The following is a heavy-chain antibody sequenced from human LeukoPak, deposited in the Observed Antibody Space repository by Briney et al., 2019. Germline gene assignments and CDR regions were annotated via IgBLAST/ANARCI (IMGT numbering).Heavy chain of an antibody. D-gene: IGHD3-10*01. CDR1: GFTFSSYG. Sequence: GGSLRLSCAASGFTFSSYGMHWVRQAPGKGLEWVAFIRYDGSNKYYADSVKGRFTVSRDNSKTTLSLQMNSLSAEDTAVYYCAKDFTVTYGSGSYYSDYWGQGTLVTVSS. CDR2: IRYDGSNK. CDR3: AKDFTVTYGSGSYYSDY. J-gene: IGHJ4*02. V-gene: IGHV3-30*02.